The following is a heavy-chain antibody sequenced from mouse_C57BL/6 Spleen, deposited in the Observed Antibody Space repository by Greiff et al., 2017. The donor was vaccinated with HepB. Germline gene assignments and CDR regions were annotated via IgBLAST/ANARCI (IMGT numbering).Heavy chain of an antibody. CDR1: GYTFTSYW. CDR3: AREDYDRDSGYFDY. J-gene: IGHJ2*01. Sequence: QVQLQQPGAELVMPGASVKLSCKASGYTFTSYWMHWVKQRPGQGLEWIGEIDPSDSYTNYNQKFKGKSTLTVDKSSSTAYMQLSSLTSGDSAVYYSAREDYDRDSGYFDYWGQGTTLTVSS. V-gene: IGHV1-69*01. CDR2: IDPSDSYT. D-gene: IGHD2-4*01.